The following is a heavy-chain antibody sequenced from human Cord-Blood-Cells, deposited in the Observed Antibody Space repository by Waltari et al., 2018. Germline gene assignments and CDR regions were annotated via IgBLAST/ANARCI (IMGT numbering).Heavy chain of an antibody. CDR2: LIPIFGTA. CDR1: GGTFSSYA. Sequence: QVQLVQSGAEVKKHGSSVKVSCKASGGTFSSYAISWVRQAPGQGREWMGGLIPIFGTANNAQKSQGRGTITADEATSTAYMELSSLRSEAAAVYSCARDSGGVTGYYYMDVWGKGTTVTVSS. V-gene: IGHV1-69*01. CDR3: ARDSGGVTGYYYMDV. D-gene: IGHD3-10*01. J-gene: IGHJ6*03.